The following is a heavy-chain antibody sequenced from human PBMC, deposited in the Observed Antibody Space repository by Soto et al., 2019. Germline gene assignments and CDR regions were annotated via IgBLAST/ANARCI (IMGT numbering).Heavy chain of an antibody. J-gene: IGHJ5*02. V-gene: IGHV1-8*01. Sequence: ASVKVSCKASGYTFTRYDINWVRQATGQGLEWMGWMNPNSGNTGYAQKFQGRVTMTRNTSISTAYMELSSLRSEDTAVYYCARERSAAGTGWFDPWGQGTLVTVSP. CDR1: GYTFTRYD. CDR2: MNPNSGNT. D-gene: IGHD6-13*01. CDR3: ARERSAAGTGWFDP.